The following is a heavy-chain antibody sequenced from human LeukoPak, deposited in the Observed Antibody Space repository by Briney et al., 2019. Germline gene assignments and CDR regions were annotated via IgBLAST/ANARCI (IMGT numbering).Heavy chain of an antibody. D-gene: IGHD5-18*01. CDR3: ARSRPGDSYGFSDY. Sequence: ASVKVSCKASGYTFTSYGISWVRQAPGQGLEWMGIINPSGGSTSYAQKFQGRVTMTRDMSTSTVYMELSSLRSEDTAVYYCARSRPGDSYGFSDYWGQGTLVTVSS. CDR2: INPSGGST. V-gene: IGHV1-46*01. J-gene: IGHJ4*02. CDR1: GYTFTSYG.